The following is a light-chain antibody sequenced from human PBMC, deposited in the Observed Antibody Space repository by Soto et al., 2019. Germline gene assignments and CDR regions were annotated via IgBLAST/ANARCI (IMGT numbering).Light chain of an antibody. V-gene: IGLV1-40*01. CDR1: SSNIGADYH. CDR2: DNN. J-gene: IGLJ1*01. Sequence: QSVLTQPPSVSEAPGQRVTISCTGSSSNIGADYHAHWYQQVPGTAPKLLIYDNNNRPSGVADRFSGSKSGTSASLAITGLQAEDEAEYYCRSYDSSLSGYVFGTGTKLTVL. CDR3: RSYDSSLSGYV.